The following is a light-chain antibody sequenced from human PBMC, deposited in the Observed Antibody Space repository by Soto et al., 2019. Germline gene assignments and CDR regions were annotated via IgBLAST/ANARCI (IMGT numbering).Light chain of an antibody. V-gene: IGKV1-9*01. J-gene: IGKJ4*01. CDR1: QGIRSY. CDR3: QQLNSYPLT. CDR2: AAS. Sequence: IQLTQSPSFLSASVGYRFTITCRASQGIRSYLACYQQKXGKAPKLLIYAASTLKSGVPSRFRASGSGTEYTLTIISLQPEDVATYYGQQLNSYPLTFGGGTKVDIK.